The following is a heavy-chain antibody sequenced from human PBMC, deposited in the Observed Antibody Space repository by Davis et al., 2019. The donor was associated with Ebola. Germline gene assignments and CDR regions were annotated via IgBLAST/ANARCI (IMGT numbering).Heavy chain of an antibody. D-gene: IGHD2-8*01. Sequence: GESLKISCAASGFTFSSYAMHWVRQAPGKGLEWVAVISYDGSNKYYADSVKGRFTISRDNSKNTLYLQMNSLRAEGTAVYYCARDLSTKEGYWGQGTLVTVSS. CDR1: GFTFSSYA. CDR2: ISYDGSNK. J-gene: IGHJ4*02. V-gene: IGHV3-30*04. CDR3: ARDLSTKEGY.